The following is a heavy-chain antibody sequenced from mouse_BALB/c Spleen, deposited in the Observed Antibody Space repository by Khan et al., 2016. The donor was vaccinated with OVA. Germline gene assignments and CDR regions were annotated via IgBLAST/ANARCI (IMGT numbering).Heavy chain of an antibody. V-gene: IGHV1S137*01. CDR3: ERRGVGDRFAY. CDR2: VNTYYGDA. Sequence: QVQLKESGAELVRPGVSVKISCKGSGYTFTDFTMHWVKQSHAKSLEWIGVVNTYYGDATYNQKFKGKATMTVDKSSTTAYMELARLTSEDSAVYYCERRGVGDRFAYWGQGTLVTVSA. D-gene: IGHD1-1*02. CDR1: GYTFTDFT. J-gene: IGHJ3*01.